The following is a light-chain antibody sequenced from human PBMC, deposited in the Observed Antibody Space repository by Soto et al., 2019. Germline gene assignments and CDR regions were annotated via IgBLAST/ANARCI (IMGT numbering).Light chain of an antibody. J-gene: IGKJ1*01. Sequence: EIVMTQSPSTLSVSAGERATLSCRASQSVNINLAWYQQKPGQAPRLLIYGTSTRATGVPARFIGSGSGTDFTLTISRLEPEDFAVYYCQHYITSLTTFGQGTKVDIK. CDR1: QSVNIN. CDR2: GTS. V-gene: IGKV3-15*01. CDR3: QHYITSLTT.